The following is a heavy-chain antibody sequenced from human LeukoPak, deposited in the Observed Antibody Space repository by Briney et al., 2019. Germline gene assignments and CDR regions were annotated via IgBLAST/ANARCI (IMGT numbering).Heavy chain of an antibody. CDR2: IYYSGST. CDR3: ARATYVVGATFDY. J-gene: IGHJ4*02. Sequence: SETLSLTCTVSGGSISSYYWSWIRQPPGKGLEWIGYIYYSGSTNYNPSLKSRVTISVDTSKNQFSLKLSSVTAADTAVYHCARATYVVGATFDYWGQGTLVTVSS. V-gene: IGHV4-59*01. CDR1: GGSISSYY. D-gene: IGHD1-26*01.